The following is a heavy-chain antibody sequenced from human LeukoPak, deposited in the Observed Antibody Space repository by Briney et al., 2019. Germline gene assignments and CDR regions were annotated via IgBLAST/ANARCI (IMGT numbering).Heavy chain of an antibody. D-gene: IGHD1-26*01. Sequence: PGGSLRLSCAASGFTFSSYAMHWVRQAPGKGLEWVAVISYDGSNKYYADSVKGRFTVSRDNSKNTLYLQMNSLRAEDTAVYYCTRASLSGSYFFYWGQGALVTVSS. CDR3: TRASLSGSYFFY. J-gene: IGHJ4*02. CDR1: GFTFSSYA. V-gene: IGHV3-30-3*01. CDR2: ISYDGSNK.